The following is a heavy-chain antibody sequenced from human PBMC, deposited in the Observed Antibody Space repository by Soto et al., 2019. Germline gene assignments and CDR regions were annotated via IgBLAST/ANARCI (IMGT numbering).Heavy chain of an antibody. J-gene: IGHJ4*02. CDR1: GGSISSGGYY. Sequence: QVQLQESGPGLVKPSQTLSLTCTVSGGSISSGGYYWSWIRQHPGKGLEWIGYIYYSGSTYYNPSHKGRFPISVDTSNTQSSLKWSPVPPADTAVYYFASTPRYGGQGTLVTVSS. CDR3: ASTPRY. CDR2: IYYSGST. D-gene: IGHD2-15*01. V-gene: IGHV4-31*03.